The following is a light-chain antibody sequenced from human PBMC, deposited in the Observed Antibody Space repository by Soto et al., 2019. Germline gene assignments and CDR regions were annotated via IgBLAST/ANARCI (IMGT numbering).Light chain of an antibody. CDR2: GAS. CDR3: QQYNNWPLT. CDR1: QGVSSN. V-gene: IGKV3-15*01. J-gene: IGKJ1*01. Sequence: DILLTQSPGTLSLSPGERATLSCRASQGVSSNLAWYQQKPGQAPRLLIYGASTRATGIPARFSGSGSGTEFTLTISSLQSEDFAVYYCQQYNNWPLTFGQGTKVDIK.